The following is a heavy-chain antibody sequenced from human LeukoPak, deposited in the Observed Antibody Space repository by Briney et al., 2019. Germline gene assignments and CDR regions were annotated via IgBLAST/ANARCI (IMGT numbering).Heavy chain of an antibody. D-gene: IGHD3-10*01. J-gene: IGHJ6*02. CDR1: GFTFSNYA. V-gene: IGHV3-23*01. CDR2: ISGSGGST. Sequence: PGGSLRLSCAASGFTFSNYAMIWVRQAPGKGLEWVSAISGSGGSTYYADSVKGRFTISRDNSKNTLYLQMNSLRAEDTAVYYCAKEARYYYGSQTRMDVWGQGTTVTVSS. CDR3: AKEARYYYGSQTRMDV.